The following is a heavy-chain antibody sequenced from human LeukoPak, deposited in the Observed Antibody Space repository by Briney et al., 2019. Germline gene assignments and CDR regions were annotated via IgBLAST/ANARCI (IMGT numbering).Heavy chain of an antibody. CDR3: AKHGPDYDFWSGLDY. J-gene: IGHJ4*02. CDR2: ISGSVGST. CDR1: GFTFSSFA. D-gene: IGHD3-3*01. V-gene: IGHV3-23*01. Sequence: PGGSLRLSCAASGFTFSSFAMSWVRQAPGKGLGWVSGISGSVGSTYYADTVKGRFTVSRDNSKNTLYLQMNSLRAEDTAVYYCAKHGPDYDFWSGLDYWGQGTLVTVSS.